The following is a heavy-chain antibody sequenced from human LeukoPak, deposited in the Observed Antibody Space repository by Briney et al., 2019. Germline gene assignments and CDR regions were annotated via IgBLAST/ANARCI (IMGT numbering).Heavy chain of an antibody. CDR3: AREGYCSSTSCDAVEY. Sequence: GGSLRLSCAASGFTVSSNYMSWVRQAPGKGLEWVSVIYSGGSTYYADSVKGRFTISRDNSKNTLYLQMNSLRAEDTAVYYCAREGYCSSTSCDAVEYWGQGTLVSVSS. J-gene: IGHJ4*02. V-gene: IGHV3-53*01. CDR2: IYSGGST. D-gene: IGHD2-2*01. CDR1: GFTVSSNY.